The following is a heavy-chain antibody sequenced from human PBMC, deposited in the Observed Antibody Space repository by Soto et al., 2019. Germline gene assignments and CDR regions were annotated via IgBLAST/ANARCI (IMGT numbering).Heavy chain of an antibody. D-gene: IGHD3-10*01. Sequence: PGGSLRLSCAASGFTFSSYAMSWVRQAPGKGLEWVSAISGSGGSTYYAASVKGRFTISRDNSKNTLYLLMNSLSAEDTALYYCAKVHGSGTYYNFPDYWGQGTPVTVSS. CDR1: GFTFSSYA. CDR2: ISGSGGST. J-gene: IGHJ4*02. CDR3: AKVHGSGTYYNFPDY. V-gene: IGHV3-23*01.